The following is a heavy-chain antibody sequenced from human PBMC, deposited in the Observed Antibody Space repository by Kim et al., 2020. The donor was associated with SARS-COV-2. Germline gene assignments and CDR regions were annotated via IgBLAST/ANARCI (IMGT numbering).Heavy chain of an antibody. CDR2: IYYSGST. D-gene: IGHD5-18*01. J-gene: IGHJ4*02. V-gene: IGHV4-59*01. CDR1: GGSISSYY. CDR3: ARVPRGYSYGLLDY. Sequence: SETLSLTCTVSGGSISSYYWSWIRQPPRKGLEWIGYIYYSGSTNYNPSLKSRVTISVDTSKNQFSLKLSSVTAADTAVYYCARVPRGYSYGLLDYWGQGTLVTVSS.